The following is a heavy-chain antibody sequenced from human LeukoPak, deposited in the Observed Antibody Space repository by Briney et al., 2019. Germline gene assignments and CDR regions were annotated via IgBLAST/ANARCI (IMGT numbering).Heavy chain of an antibody. J-gene: IGHJ4*02. V-gene: IGHV3-30-3*01. CDR1: GFTFSSYA. CDR3: ARDLPHFDWPDGEGLVDY. D-gene: IGHD3-9*01. Sequence: PGGSLRLSCAASGFTFSSYAMHWVRQAPGKGLEWVAVISYDGSNKYYADSVKGRFTISRDNSKNTLYLQMNSLRAEDTAVYHCARDLPHFDWPDGEGLVDYWGQGTLVTVSS. CDR2: ISYDGSNK.